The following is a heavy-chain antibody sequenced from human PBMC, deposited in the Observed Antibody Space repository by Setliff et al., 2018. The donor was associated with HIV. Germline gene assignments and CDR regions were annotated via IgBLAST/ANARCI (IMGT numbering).Heavy chain of an antibody. Sequence: GASVKVSCKASGYTFTRYGISWVRQAPGQGLEWMGWISANNGNTKYAQRLQGRVTMTTDTSTSTAYMDLRSLRSDDTAVYFCARDGEYQVLPYYYSGMDVWGQGTTVTVSS. CDR3: ARDGEYQVLPYYYSGMDV. D-gene: IGHD2-2*01. CDR2: ISANNGNT. CDR1: GYTFTRYG. J-gene: IGHJ6*02. V-gene: IGHV1-18*01.